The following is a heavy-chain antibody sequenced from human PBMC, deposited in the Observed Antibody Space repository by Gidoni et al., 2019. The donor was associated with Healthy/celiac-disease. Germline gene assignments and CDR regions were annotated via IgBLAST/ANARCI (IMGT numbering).Heavy chain of an antibody. CDR2: IDPSDSYT. CDR3: ARQVRPSVVANSHDYGMDV. D-gene: IGHD5-12*01. V-gene: IGHV5-10-1*01. J-gene: IGHJ6*02. Sequence: EVQLVQSGEEVKKPGESLRISCKGSGYSFTSYWISWVRQMPGKGLEWMGRIDPSDSYTNYSPSFQGQVTISADKSIRSASLQWSSLKASDTAMYYCARQVRPSVVANSHDYGMDVWGQGTTVTVSS. CDR1: GYSFTSYW.